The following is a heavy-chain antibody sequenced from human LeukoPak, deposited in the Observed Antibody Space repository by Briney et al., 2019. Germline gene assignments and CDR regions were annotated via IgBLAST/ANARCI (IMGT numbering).Heavy chain of an antibody. Sequence: PGGSLRLSCVASGFSFSSYPVNWVRQAPGKGLEWVANIKQDGSKKSYVDSVKGRFTISRDNAKNSLYLQMNSLRAEDTAIYYCTRVGYIDEGIDYWGQGTLVTVSS. CDR1: GFSFSSYP. J-gene: IGHJ4*02. V-gene: IGHV3-7*04. CDR3: TRVGYIDEGIDY. CDR2: IKQDGSKK. D-gene: IGHD5-24*01.